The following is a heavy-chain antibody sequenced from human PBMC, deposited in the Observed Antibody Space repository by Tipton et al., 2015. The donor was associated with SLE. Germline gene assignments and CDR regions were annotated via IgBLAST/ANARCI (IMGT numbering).Heavy chain of an antibody. CDR1: GFTFDDYA. CDR3: AKGSGLAARDAFDI. V-gene: IGHV3-9*01. J-gene: IGHJ3*02. Sequence: SLRLSCAASGFTFDDYAMHWVRQAPGKGLEWVSGISWNSGSIGYADSVKGRFTISRDNAKNSLYLQMNSLRAEDTALYYCAKGSGLAARDAFDIWGQGTKVTVSS. D-gene: IGHD3-10*01. CDR2: ISWNSGSI.